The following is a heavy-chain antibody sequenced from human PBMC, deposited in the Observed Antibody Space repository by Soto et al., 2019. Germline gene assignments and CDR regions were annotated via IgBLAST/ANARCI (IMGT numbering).Heavy chain of an antibody. V-gene: IGHV4-31*03. CDR3: AREVTTTVTTNGAFDI. D-gene: IGHD4-17*01. J-gene: IGHJ3*02. Sequence: QVQLQESGPGLVKPSQTLSLTCTVSGGSISSGGYYWSWIRQHPGKGLEWIGYIYYSGSTYYNPPPKSRVTVSVDTSKNRFSLKLSSVSAADTAVYYCAREVTTTVTTNGAFDIWGQGTMVTVSS. CDR2: IYYSGST. CDR1: GGSISSGGYY.